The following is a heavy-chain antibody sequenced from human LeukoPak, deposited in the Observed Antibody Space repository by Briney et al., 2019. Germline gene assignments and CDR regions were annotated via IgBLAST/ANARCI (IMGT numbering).Heavy chain of an antibody. CDR2: ISYDATNE. V-gene: IGHV3-30*04. D-gene: IGHD3-22*01. J-gene: IGHJ4*02. Sequence: GSLRLSCVASEFTFNSYAMHWARQAPGKGLEWVSFISYDATNEYYADSVKGRFTISRDNSKNTLYLQMSSLRPDDTAVYYCARGYYYDSSGHRGGGIDYWGQGTLVTVSS. CDR1: EFTFNSYA. CDR3: ARGYYYDSSGHRGGGIDY.